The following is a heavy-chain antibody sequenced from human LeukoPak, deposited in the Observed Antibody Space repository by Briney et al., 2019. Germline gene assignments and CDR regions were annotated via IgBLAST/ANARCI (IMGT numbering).Heavy chain of an antibody. CDR3: AKGYYYGSGSYSTFDY. V-gene: IGHV3-21*04. CDR2: ISSSSSYI. Sequence: GGSLRLSCAASGFTFSSYSMNWVRQAPGKGLEWVSSISSSSSYIYYADSVKGRFTISRDNSKNTLYVQMSSLRADDTAVYYCAKGYYYGSGSYSTFDYWGQGTLVTVSS. J-gene: IGHJ4*02. CDR1: GFTFSSYS. D-gene: IGHD3-10*01.